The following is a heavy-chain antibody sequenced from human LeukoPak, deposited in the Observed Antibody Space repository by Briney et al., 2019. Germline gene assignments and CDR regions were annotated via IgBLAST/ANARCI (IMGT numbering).Heavy chain of an antibody. J-gene: IGHJ3*01. V-gene: IGHV3-21*01. CDR1: GFTFSSYS. CDR2: ISSSSSYI. D-gene: IGHD6-6*01. CDR3: ARGYSGSV. Sequence: PGGSLRLSCTTSGFTFSSYSMNWVRQAPGKGLEWVSSISSSSSYIYYADSVKGRFTISRDNAKNSLYLQMDSLGAEDTAVYYCARGYSGSVWGQGTMVAVSS.